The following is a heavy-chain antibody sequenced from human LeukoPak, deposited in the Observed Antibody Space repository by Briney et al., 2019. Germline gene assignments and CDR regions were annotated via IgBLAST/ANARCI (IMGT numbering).Heavy chain of an antibody. CDR3: ARDPVVASPGPFYYHYMDV. Sequence: GGSLRLSCAASGFAVSSNYMSWVRQPPGKGLEWLSLIDSRMPTFYADSVKGRFTISRDYLKNTLFLQMNSLRAEDTALYYCARDPVVASPGPFYYHYMDVWGKGTTVTVSS. J-gene: IGHJ6*03. CDR1: GFAVSSNY. D-gene: IGHD6-13*01. CDR2: IDSRMPT. V-gene: IGHV3-53*01.